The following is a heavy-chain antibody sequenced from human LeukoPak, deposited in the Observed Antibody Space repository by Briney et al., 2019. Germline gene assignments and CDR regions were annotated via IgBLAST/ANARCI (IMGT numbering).Heavy chain of an antibody. Sequence: PSETLSLTCTVSRGSISSYYGSWLRQPPGKGMEWIGYIYYDGSPKYHPSLKTRVTIPVEPSRNQFSLKSGSVAAADTAVYYCARVGRGPVDLWGDGALVTVSS. D-gene: IGHD2-15*01. V-gene: IGHV4-59*01. J-gene: IGHJ5*02. CDR1: RGSISSYY. CDR2: IYYDGSP. CDR3: ARVGRGPVDL.